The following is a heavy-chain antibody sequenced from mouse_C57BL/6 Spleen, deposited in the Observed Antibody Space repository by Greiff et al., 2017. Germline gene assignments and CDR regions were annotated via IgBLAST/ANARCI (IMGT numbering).Heavy chain of an antibody. CDR1: GYTFTSYW. Sequence: QVQLQQSGAELVKPGASVKLSCKASGYTFTSYWMQWVKQRPGQGLEWIGEIDPSDSYTNYNQKFKGKATLTVDTSSSTAYMQLSSLTSEDSAVYYCARYLAAMDYWGQGTSVTVSS. V-gene: IGHV1-50*01. CDR3: ARYLAAMDY. CDR2: IDPSDSYT. J-gene: IGHJ4*01.